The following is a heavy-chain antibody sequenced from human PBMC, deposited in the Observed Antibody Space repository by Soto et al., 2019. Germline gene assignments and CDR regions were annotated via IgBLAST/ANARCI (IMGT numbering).Heavy chain of an antibody. Sequence: EVQVLESGGGLVQPGGSLRLSCAASGFTFSSYAMSWVRQAPGKGLEWVSAISGSGDSTRYADSVQGRFTISRDTSKHMLYLQMNSLRAEDTAVYYCAKFYYGDYSYYYYGMDVWGQGTTVTVSS. J-gene: IGHJ6*02. V-gene: IGHV3-23*01. CDR3: AKFYYGDYSYYYYGMDV. CDR2: ISGSGDST. D-gene: IGHD4-17*01. CDR1: GFTFSSYA.